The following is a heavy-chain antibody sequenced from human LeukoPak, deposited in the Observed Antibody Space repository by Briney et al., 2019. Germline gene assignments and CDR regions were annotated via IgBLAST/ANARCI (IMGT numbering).Heavy chain of an antibody. CDR3: ARDLAAIFGVAPYYYYMDV. V-gene: IGHV1-18*01. J-gene: IGHJ6*03. CDR2: ISAYNGNT. CDR1: GYTFTSYG. D-gene: IGHD3-3*01. Sequence: GASVKVSCKASGYTFTSYGISWVRQAPGQGLEWMGWISAYNGNTNYAQKFQGRVTIATDESTSTAYMELSSLRSEDTAVYYCARDLAAIFGVAPYYYYMDVWGKGTTVTVSS.